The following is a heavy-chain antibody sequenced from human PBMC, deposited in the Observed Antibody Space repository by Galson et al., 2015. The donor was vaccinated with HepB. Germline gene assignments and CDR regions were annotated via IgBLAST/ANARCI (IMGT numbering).Heavy chain of an antibody. CDR3: AREAEYSSSRVRVWFDP. Sequence: CAISGDSVSSNSAAWNWIRQSPSRGLEWLGRTYYRSKWYNDYAVSVKSRIAINPDTSKNQFSLQLNSVTPEDTAVYYCAREAEYSSSRVRVWFDPWGQGTLVTVSS. V-gene: IGHV6-1*01. D-gene: IGHD6-6*01. CDR1: GDSVSSNSAA. J-gene: IGHJ5*02. CDR2: TYYRSKWYN.